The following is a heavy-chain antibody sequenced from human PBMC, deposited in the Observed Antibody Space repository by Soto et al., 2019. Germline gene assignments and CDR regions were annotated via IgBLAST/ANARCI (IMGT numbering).Heavy chain of an antibody. CDR2: IDPSDSYT. V-gene: IGHV5-10-1*01. CDR3: ASGVAGDYYYYGMDV. J-gene: IGHJ6*02. D-gene: IGHD6-19*01. Sequence: PGGSLKISCKGSGYSFTSYRISWVRQMPGKGLEWMGRIDPSDSYTNYSPSFQGHVTISADKSISTAYLQWSSLKASDTAMYYCASGVAGDYYYYGMDVWGQGTAVTVSS. CDR1: GYSFTSYR.